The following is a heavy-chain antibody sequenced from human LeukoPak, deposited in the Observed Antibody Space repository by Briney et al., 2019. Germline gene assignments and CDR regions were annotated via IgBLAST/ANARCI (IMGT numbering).Heavy chain of an antibody. V-gene: IGHV4-38-2*02. J-gene: IGHJ5*02. Sequence: SETLSLTCTVSGYSISSGYYWGWLRQPPGKGLEWIGSIYHSGSTYYNPSLKSRVTISVDTSKNQFSLKLSSVTAADTAVYYCARALAVRGWFDPWGQGTLVTVSS. CDR1: GYSISSGYY. CDR3: ARALAVRGWFDP. D-gene: IGHD3-10*02. CDR2: IYHSGST.